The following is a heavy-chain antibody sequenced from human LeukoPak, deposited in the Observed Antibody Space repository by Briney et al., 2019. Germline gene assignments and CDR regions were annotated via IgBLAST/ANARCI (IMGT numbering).Heavy chain of an antibody. D-gene: IGHD5-18*01. V-gene: IGHV4-34*01. J-gene: IGHJ4*02. Sequence: SETLSLTCAVYGGSFSGYYWSWIRQPPGKGLEWIGKINHSGSTNYNPSLKSRVTISVDTSKNQFSLKLSSVTAADTAVYYCARGGRGTAMVSWGQGTLVTVSS. CDR2: INHSGST. CDR1: GGSFSGYY. CDR3: ARGGRGTAMVS.